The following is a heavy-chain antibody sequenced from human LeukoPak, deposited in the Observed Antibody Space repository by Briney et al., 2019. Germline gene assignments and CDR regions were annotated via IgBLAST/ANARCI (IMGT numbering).Heavy chain of an antibody. V-gene: IGHV3-11*01. D-gene: IGHD4-17*01. J-gene: IGHJ3*02. Sequence: GGSLRLSCAASGFTFSDYYMSWIRQAPGKGLEWVSYISSSGSTIYYADSVEGRFTISRDNAKNSLYLQMNSLRAEDTAVYYCARDRIDYGDYEGAFDIWGQGTMVTVSS. CDR3: ARDRIDYGDYEGAFDI. CDR1: GFTFSDYY. CDR2: ISSSGSTI.